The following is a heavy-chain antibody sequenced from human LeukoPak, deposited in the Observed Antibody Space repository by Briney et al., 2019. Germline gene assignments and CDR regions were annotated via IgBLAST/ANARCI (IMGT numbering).Heavy chain of an antibody. CDR3: ARGSDYYDSSGYQDY. CDR1: GGSFSGYY. D-gene: IGHD3-22*01. J-gene: IGHJ4*02. Sequence: SETLSLTCAVYGGSFSGYYWSWIRQPPGKGLEWIGEINHSGSTNYNPSLKSRVTISVDTSKNQFSLKLSSVTAADTAVYYCARGSDYYDSSGYQDYWGQGTLVTVSS. V-gene: IGHV4-34*01. CDR2: INHSGST.